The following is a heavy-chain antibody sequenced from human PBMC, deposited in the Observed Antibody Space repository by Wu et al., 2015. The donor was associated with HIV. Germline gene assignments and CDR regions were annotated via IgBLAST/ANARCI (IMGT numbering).Heavy chain of an antibody. V-gene: IGHV1-2*02. D-gene: IGHD4-11*01. Sequence: QVHLVQSGAEVKKPGASVKVSCKASGYTFSTSDINWVRQAPGQGLEWMGWINPNSGGTNYAQNFRGRVTVTRETSITTVYMVLSRLRSDDTAVYYCARDYSDYDSYYFYGMDVWGQGTTVTVSS. CDR3: ARDYSDYDSYYFYGMDV. CDR1: GYTFSTSD. J-gene: IGHJ6*02. CDR2: INPNSGGT.